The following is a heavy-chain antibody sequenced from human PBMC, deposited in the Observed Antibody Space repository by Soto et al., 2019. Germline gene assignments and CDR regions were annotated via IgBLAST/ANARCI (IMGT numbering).Heavy chain of an antibody. CDR2: IDPTDSFT. V-gene: IGHV5-10-1*01. CDR3: GRRGGDGYHIDY. CDR1: GYAFSNYW. D-gene: IGHD2-21*01. J-gene: IGHJ4*02. Sequence: GESLKISCEGSGYAFSNYWINWVRKVSGKGLEWMGRIDPTDSFTNYSPSFQGHVTFSVDKSTSTAYVQWSSLKASDTAMYYCGRRGGDGYHIDYWGQGTLVTVSS.